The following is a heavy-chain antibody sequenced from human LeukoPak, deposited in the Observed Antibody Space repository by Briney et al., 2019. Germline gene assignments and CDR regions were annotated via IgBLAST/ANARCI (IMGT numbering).Heavy chain of an antibody. CDR3: AKDSDSSGWYYFDY. CDR2: IKQDGSNK. V-gene: IGHV3-7*01. CDR1: GFTFSSYW. J-gene: IGHJ4*02. Sequence: GGSLRLSCAASGFTFSSYWMSWVRQAPGKGLEWVANIKQDGSNKYYADSVKGRFTISRDNSKNTLYLQMNSLRAEDTAVYYCAKDSDSSGWYYFDYWGQGTLVTVSS. D-gene: IGHD6-19*01.